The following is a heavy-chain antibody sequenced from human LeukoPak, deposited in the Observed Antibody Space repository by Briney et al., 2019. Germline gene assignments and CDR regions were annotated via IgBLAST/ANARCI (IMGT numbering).Heavy chain of an antibody. CDR3: ARAETYSSGWYDPFFDY. D-gene: IGHD6-19*01. J-gene: IGHJ4*02. CDR2: IYHSGSS. Sequence: SETLSLTCTVSTYSISSGYYWGWIRRPPGKGLEWIGSIYHSGSSYYNPSLKSRVTISVDTSKNQLSLKLRSVTAADTAVYHCARAETYSSGWYDPFFDYWGQGTLVTVST. CDR1: TYSISSGYY. V-gene: IGHV4-38-2*02.